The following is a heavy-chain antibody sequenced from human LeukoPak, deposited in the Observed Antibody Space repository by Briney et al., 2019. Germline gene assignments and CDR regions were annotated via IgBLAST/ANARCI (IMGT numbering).Heavy chain of an antibody. Sequence: GGSLRLSCAASGFTFSSYGMHWVRQAPGKGLEWVAVISYDGSNKYYADSAKGRFTISRDNSKNTLYLQMNSLRAEDTAVYYCAKVGLSSGYSYFDYWGQGTLVTVSS. J-gene: IGHJ4*02. D-gene: IGHD3-22*01. V-gene: IGHV3-30*18. CDR1: GFTFSSYG. CDR2: ISYDGSNK. CDR3: AKVGLSSGYSYFDY.